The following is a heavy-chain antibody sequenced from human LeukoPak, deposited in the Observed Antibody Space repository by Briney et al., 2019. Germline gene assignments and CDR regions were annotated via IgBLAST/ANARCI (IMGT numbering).Heavy chain of an antibody. J-gene: IGHJ4*02. CDR2: ISAYNGNT. D-gene: IGHD3-10*01. Sequence: ASVKVSCKASGYTFTSYGISWVRQAPGQGLEWMGWISAYNGNTNYAQKLQGRVTMTTDTSTSTAYMELRSLRSDDTAVYYCARDRYYCGSGSYSHYFDYWGQGTLVTVSS. CDR1: GYTFTSYG. CDR3: ARDRYYCGSGSYSHYFDY. V-gene: IGHV1-18*01.